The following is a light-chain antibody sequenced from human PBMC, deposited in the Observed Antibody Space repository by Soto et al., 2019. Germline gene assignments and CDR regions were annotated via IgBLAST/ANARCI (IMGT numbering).Light chain of an antibody. CDR3: QQYGHSPRT. Sequence: EIVFTQSPGTLSFSPVDRSTLSFKASQSVADNYLAWYQQKPGQAPRLLIYAASRRAIGIPDTFSGSGSGTDFTLTITRLEPEDFALYYCQQYGHSPRTFGQGTKVDI. J-gene: IGKJ1*01. V-gene: IGKV3-20*01. CDR1: QSVADNY. CDR2: AAS.